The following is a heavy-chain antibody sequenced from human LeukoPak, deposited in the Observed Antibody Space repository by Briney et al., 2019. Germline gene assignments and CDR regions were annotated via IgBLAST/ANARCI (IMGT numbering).Heavy chain of an antibody. CDR1: GFTFSSYW. V-gene: IGHV4-59*08. J-gene: IGHJ6*02. Sequence: GSLRLSCAASGFTFSSYWMSWIRQPPGKGLEWIGYIYYSGSTNYNPSLKSRVTISVDTSKNQFSLKLSSVTAADTAVYYCARGYYDTSMDVWGQGTTVTVSS. CDR3: ARGYYDTSMDV. CDR2: IYYSGST. D-gene: IGHD3-9*01.